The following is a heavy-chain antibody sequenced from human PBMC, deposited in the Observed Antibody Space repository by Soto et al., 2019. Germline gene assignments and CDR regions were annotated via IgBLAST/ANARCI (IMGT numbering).Heavy chain of an antibody. D-gene: IGHD3-22*01. CDR3: ARLDRSTSKIGV. CDR1: RNPVSSGASH. CDR2: NDHKATA. Sequence: SVTLSLTCTLSRNPVSSGASHWTLIGESPGKGLGWIGYNDHKATADCNPSLKSRVRISVDTSKNQFSLKLTSATTADKAVYYCARLDRSTSKIGVWGQGTTVT. J-gene: IGHJ3*01. V-gene: IGHV4-61*08.